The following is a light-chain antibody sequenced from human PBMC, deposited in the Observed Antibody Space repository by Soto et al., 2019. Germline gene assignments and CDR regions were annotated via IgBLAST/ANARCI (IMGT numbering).Light chain of an antibody. CDR2: KSS. CDR1: QVISSW. Sequence: DIQMTQSPSSVSASVGDRVTITCRASQVISSWLVWYQQKPGKAPKLLIYKSSTLQSGVPSRFSGSASGTDFTLTISSLQPEDFAPYYCQQASSFPFTFGGGTEVEIK. J-gene: IGKJ4*01. V-gene: IGKV1-12*01. CDR3: QQASSFPFT.